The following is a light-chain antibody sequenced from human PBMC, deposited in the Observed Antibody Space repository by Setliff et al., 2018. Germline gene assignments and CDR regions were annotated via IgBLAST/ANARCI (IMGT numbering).Light chain of an antibody. Sequence: QSALTQPRSVSASPGQSVTISCTGTNRDVGGFNLVSWYQHYPGKAPKLIIYDVNERPSGVPDRFSGSKSGNTASLNISGLQAEDEADYYCSSYTSLSTRVFGTGTKVTVL. V-gene: IGLV2-11*01. CDR1: NRDVGGFNL. CDR3: SSYTSLSTRV. J-gene: IGLJ1*01. CDR2: DVN.